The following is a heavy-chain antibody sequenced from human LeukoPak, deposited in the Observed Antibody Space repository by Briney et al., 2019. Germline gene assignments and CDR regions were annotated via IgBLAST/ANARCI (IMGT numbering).Heavy chain of an antibody. V-gene: IGHV3-74*01. J-gene: IGHJ3*02. CDR2: INSDESST. D-gene: IGHD3-22*01. CDR3: SRDASPNYYDNSGYGLDI. Sequence: GGSLRLSCAAPGFTFSSYWMHWVRQAPGKGLGWVSRINSDESSTSYADSVKGRFTISRDNVKNTVYLQMNSLRAEDTAVYYCSRDASPNYYDNSGYGLDIWGQGTMVTVSS. CDR1: GFTFSSYW.